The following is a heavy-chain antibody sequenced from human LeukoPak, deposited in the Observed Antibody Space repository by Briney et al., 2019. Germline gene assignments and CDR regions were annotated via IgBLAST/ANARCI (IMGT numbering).Heavy chain of an antibody. D-gene: IGHD2-2*02. V-gene: IGHV3-30-3*01. CDR1: GFTFSSYA. CDR3: ASGGSYCSSTSCYSWFDP. Sequence: GGSLRLSCAASGFTFSSYAMHWVRQAPGKGLEWVAVISYDGSNKYYADSVKGRFTISRDNSKNTLYLQMNSLRAEDTAVYYCASGGSYCSSTSCYSWFDPWGQGTLVTVSS. J-gene: IGHJ5*02. CDR2: ISYDGSNK.